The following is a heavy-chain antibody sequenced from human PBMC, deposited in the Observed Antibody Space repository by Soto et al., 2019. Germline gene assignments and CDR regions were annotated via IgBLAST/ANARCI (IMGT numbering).Heavy chain of an antibody. J-gene: IGHJ6*02. CDR2: INPSGGSS. CDR3: ARDSSRGGYYYYGMDV. CDR1: GYTFTNYY. Sequence: ASVKVSCKASGYTFTNYYIHWVRQAPGQGLEWMGAINPSGGSSTYAQKFQGRVTMTTDTSTTTVYMELSSLRSEDTAVFYCARDSSRGGYYYYGMDVWGQGTTVIDSS. D-gene: IGHD3-10*01. V-gene: IGHV1-46*01.